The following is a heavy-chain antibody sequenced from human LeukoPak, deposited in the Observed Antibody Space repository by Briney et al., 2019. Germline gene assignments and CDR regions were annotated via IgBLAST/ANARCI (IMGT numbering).Heavy chain of an antibody. D-gene: IGHD6-13*01. J-gene: IGHJ4*02. V-gene: IGHV4-59*01. CDR2: IYYTGST. Sequence: SETLSLTCTVSGGSISNYYWSWIRQPPGKGLEWIGYIYYTGSTNYNPSLKSRVTISVDTSKNQFSLRLNSVTAADTAVYYCARGVYIAAAQYGYWGQGTLVTVSS. CDR3: ARGVYIAAAQYGY. CDR1: GGSISNYY.